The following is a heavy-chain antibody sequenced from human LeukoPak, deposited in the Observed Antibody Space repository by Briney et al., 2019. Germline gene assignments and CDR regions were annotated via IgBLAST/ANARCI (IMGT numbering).Heavy chain of an antibody. D-gene: IGHD3-3*01. J-gene: IGHJ6*02. CDR1: GFTFSSYA. V-gene: IGHV3-23*01. CDR2: ISGSGGYT. CDR3: AKEKYDFWSGYYRESEYGMDV. Sequence: PGGSLRLSCAASGFTFSSYAMSWVRQAPGKGLEWVSAISGSGGYTYYADSVKGRFTISRDNSKNTLYLQMNSLRAEDTAVYYCAKEKYDFWSGYYRESEYGMDVWGQGTTVTVSS.